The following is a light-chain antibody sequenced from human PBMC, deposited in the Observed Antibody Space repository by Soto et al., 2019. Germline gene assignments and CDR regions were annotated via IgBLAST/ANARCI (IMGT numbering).Light chain of an antibody. J-gene: IGKJ1*01. CDR3: MQTRQLPVT. CDR1: QSVLHSDGKTH. Sequence: DILLTPSPLSLSVTPGQPASMSCRSSQSVLHSDGKTHLYWYLQRPGQAPHLLIYEVSHRFSGVPDRFSGSGSGTDFTLTVSRVETEDVGVYYCMQTRQLPVTFGQGTKVDIK. CDR2: EVS. V-gene: IGKV2D-29*01.